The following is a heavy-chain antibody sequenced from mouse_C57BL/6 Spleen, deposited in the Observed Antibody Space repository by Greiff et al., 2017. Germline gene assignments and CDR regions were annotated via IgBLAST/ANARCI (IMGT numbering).Heavy chain of an antibody. CDR3: ARTTYGSSYNYAMDY. V-gene: IGHV3-6*01. J-gene: IGHJ4*01. CDR2: ISYDGSN. Sequence: EVKLMESGPGLVKPSQSLSLTCSVTGYSITSGYYWNWIRQFPGNKLEWMGYISYDGSNNYNPSLKNRISITRDTSKNQFFLKLNSVTTEDTATYYCARTTYGSSYNYAMDYWGQGTSVTVSS. CDR1: GYSITSGYY. D-gene: IGHD1-1*01.